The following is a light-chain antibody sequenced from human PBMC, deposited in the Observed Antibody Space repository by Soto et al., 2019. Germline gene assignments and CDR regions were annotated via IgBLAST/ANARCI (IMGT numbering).Light chain of an antibody. J-gene: IGKJ5*01. CDR3: QQYGWSPPIT. Sequence: DIVLTQSPATLSLSPGKRDTLSCWASQSVGNNYLAWYQQKPGQAPRLLIYHASSRATGIPDRVSGSGSGTDFTLTISRLEPEDFAVYYCQQYGWSPPITFGQGTRLEIK. V-gene: IGKV3-20*01. CDR1: QSVGNNY. CDR2: HAS.